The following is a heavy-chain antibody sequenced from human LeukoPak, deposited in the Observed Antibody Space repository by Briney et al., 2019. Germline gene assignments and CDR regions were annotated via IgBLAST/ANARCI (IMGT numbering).Heavy chain of an antibody. CDR1: GYSISSGYY. CDR2: IYHGGST. D-gene: IGHD1-26*01. CDR3: SRGVVGATYHYMDV. Sequence: SETLSLTCTVSGYSISSGYYWGWIRQPPGKGLEWIGTIYHGGSTYYNPSLKSRVTISVDTSKNHFSLKLSSVTAADTAVYYCSRGVVGATYHYMDVWGKGTTVTVSS. J-gene: IGHJ6*03. V-gene: IGHV4-38-2*02.